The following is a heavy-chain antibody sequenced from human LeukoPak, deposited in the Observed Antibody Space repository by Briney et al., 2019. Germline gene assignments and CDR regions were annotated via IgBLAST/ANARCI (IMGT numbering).Heavy chain of an antibody. Sequence: SQTLSLTCAISGDSVSSNSAAWNWIRQSPSRGLEWLGRTYYRSKRYSHYAVSVKSRITINPDTSKNQFSLQLNSVTPEDTAVYYCARALRDSSSHDAFDIWGQGTMVAVSS. CDR3: ARALRDSSSHDAFDI. D-gene: IGHD6-13*01. V-gene: IGHV6-1*01. CDR1: GDSVSSNSAA. J-gene: IGHJ3*02. CDR2: TYYRSKRYS.